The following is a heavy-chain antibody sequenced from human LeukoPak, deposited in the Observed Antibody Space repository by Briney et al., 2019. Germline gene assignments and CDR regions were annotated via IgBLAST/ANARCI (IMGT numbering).Heavy chain of an antibody. CDR2: IYTGGIT. CDR3: ARDNFASYFDY. D-gene: IGHD1-1*01. CDR1: GFTVTSTY. Sequence: PGGSLRLSCAASGFTVTSTYMSWVRQAPGKGLEWVSVIYTGGITYYADSVKGRFTFSRDYSKNTLYLRMNSLKAEDSAVYYCARDNFASYFDYWGQGTLVTVS. J-gene: IGHJ4*02. V-gene: IGHV3-53*01.